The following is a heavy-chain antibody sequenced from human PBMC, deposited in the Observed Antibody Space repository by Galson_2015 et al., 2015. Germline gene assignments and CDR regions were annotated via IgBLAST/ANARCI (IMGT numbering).Heavy chain of an antibody. V-gene: IGHV2-70*01. CDR2: NDWDDDK. CDR3: ARILRGSSTVHYSFDH. J-gene: IGHJ4*02. CDR1: GFSLSTRGMC. D-gene: IGHD3-16*01. Sequence: PALVKPTQPLTLPCTFSGFSLSTRGMCVGWIRQPPGKALEWLAINDWDDDKYHSTSLKTRITITKDTSKNQVVLTMTNMDPVDTATYYCARILRGSSTVHYSFDHWGQGTLVTVSS.